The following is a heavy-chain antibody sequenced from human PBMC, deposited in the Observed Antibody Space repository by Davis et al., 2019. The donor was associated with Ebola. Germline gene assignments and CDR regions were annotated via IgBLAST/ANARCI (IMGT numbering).Heavy chain of an antibody. Sequence: SGPTLVKPTQTLTLTCTFSGFSLSTSGVGVGWIRQPPGKALEWLALIYWDDDKRYSPSLKSRLTITKDTSKNQVVLTMTNMDPVDTATYYCARLSAGWFRAPAFDPWGQGTLVTVSS. CDR3: ARLSAGWFRAPAFDP. J-gene: IGHJ5*02. CDR2: IYWDDDK. CDR1: GFSLSTSGVG. V-gene: IGHV2-5*02. D-gene: IGHD3-10*01.